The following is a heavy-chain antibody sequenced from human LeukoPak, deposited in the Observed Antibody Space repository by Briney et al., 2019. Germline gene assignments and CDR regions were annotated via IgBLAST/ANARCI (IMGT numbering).Heavy chain of an antibody. Sequence: QPGGSLRLFCAASGFTFSSYGMHWVRQAPGNGLEWEAVISYDGSNKYYADSVKGRFTISRDNSKNTLYLQMNSLRAEDTAVYYCAKDAYSGSVRWFDPWGQGTLVTVSS. CDR1: GFTFSSYG. D-gene: IGHD1-26*01. CDR3: AKDAYSGSVRWFDP. CDR2: ISYDGSNK. J-gene: IGHJ5*02. V-gene: IGHV3-30*18.